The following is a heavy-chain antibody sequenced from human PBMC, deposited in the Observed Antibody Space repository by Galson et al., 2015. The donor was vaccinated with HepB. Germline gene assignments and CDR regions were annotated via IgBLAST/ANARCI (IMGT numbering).Heavy chain of an antibody. CDR2: IDPSDSVT. D-gene: IGHD2-21*02. CDR3: ARLCGGDCFPRSDAFDV. V-gene: IGHV5-51*01. J-gene: IGHJ3*01. CDR1: GYRFTSYW. Sequence: QSGAEVKKPGESLKISCKGSGYRFTSYWIGWARQLPGKGLEWMGIIDPSDSVTRYSPSFQGQVSISADKSITTAYLQWSSLKAPDTAMYYCARLCGGDCFPRSDAFDVWGQGTMVTISS.